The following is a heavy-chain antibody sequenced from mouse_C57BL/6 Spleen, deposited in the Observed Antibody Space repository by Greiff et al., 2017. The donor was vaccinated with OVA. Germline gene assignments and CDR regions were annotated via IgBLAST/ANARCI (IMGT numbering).Heavy chain of an antibody. D-gene: IGHD3-2*02. CDR3: ARYDSGYLYYFDY. V-gene: IGHV1-55*01. CDR1: GYTFTSYW. J-gene: IGHJ2*01. CDR2: IYPGSGST. Sequence: VQLQQPGAELVKPGASVKMSCKASGYTFTSYWITWVKQRPGQGLEWIGDIYPGSGSTNYNEKFKSKATLTVDTSSSTAYMQRSSLTSEDSADYYSARYDSGYLYYFDYWGQGTTLTVSS.